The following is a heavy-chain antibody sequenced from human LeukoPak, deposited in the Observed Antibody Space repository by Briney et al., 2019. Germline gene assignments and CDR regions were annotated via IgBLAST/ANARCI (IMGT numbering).Heavy chain of an antibody. CDR3: VGPIWFGGLYNHY. CDR1: GGTFSSYA. J-gene: IGHJ4*02. Sequence: SVKVSCKASGGTFSSYAISWVRQAPGQGLEWMGRIIPILGIANYAQKFQGRVTITADKSTSTAYMELSSLRSEDTAVYYCVGPIWFGGLYNHYWGQGTLVTVSS. D-gene: IGHD3-10*01. CDR2: IIPILGIA. V-gene: IGHV1-69*04.